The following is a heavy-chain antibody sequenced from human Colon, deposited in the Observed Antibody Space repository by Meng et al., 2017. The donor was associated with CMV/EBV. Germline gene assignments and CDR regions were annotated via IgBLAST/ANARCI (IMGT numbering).Heavy chain of an antibody. J-gene: IGHJ6*02. CDR2: MNPNSGNT. CDR3: ARGPKYQLLFIYYYGMDV. D-gene: IGHD2-2*01. CDR1: GYTFTSYD. Sequence: ASVKVSCKASGYTFTSYDINWVRQATGQGLEWMGWMNPNSGNTGYAQKFQGRVAMTRYTSISTAYMELSSLRSEDTAVYYCARGPKYQLLFIYYYGMDVWGQGTTVTVSS. V-gene: IGHV1-8*01.